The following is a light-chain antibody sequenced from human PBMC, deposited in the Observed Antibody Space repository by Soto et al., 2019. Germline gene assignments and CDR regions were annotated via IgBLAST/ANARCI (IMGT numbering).Light chain of an antibody. CDR1: QSISKY. CDR3: QQTYNNPHPP. V-gene: IGKV1-39*01. J-gene: IGKJ4*01. Sequence: DIQMTQSPLSLSASVGDRVTITCRTSQSISKYVNWYQQKPGKAPKLLIYAASNVQSGVPSRFTGMGAGTDFTLTISSLQPEDLATYYCQQTYNNPHPPFGGGTKGDIK. CDR2: AAS.